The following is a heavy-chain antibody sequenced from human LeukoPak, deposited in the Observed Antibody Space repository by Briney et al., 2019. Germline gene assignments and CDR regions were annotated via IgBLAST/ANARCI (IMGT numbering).Heavy chain of an antibody. V-gene: IGHV3-30*04. Sequence: GRSLRLSCAASGLIFSSYAMDWVRQAPGKGLAWVASISYDGTNKYYADSVKGRFTTSMDDSKNTLYLQMNSLTTEDTAVYYCATSVSVAENAFDIWGQGTVVIVSS. CDR2: ISYDGTNK. CDR1: GLIFSSYA. J-gene: IGHJ3*02. D-gene: IGHD6-19*01. CDR3: ATSVSVAENAFDI.